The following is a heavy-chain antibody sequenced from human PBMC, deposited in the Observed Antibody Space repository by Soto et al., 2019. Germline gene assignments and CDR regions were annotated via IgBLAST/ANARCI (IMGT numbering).Heavy chain of an antibody. J-gene: IGHJ6*02. CDR1: GVSISSNY. CDR2: IHYSGST. Sequence: LSLTCIVSGVSISSNYWSWIRQPPGQGLEWIGYIHYSGSTNFNPSLKNRVVMSVDTSKNQFSLRLSSVTAADTAVYYCARSYPNTIFGVVPSRGLDVWGQGDTVTVSS. D-gene: IGHD3-3*01. V-gene: IGHV4-59*01. CDR3: ARSYPNTIFGVVPSRGLDV.